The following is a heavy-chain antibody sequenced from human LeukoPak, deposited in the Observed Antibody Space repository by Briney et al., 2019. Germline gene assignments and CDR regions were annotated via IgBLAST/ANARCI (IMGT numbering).Heavy chain of an antibody. J-gene: IGHJ6*04. Sequence: PGGSLRLSCAASGFTFSSYEMNWVRQAPGEGLEWVSYISSSGSTIYCADSVKGRFTISRDNAKNSLYLQMNSLRAEDTAVYYCARDGKSIYYDFWSGYPPMDVWGKGTTVTVSS. CDR3: ARDGKSIYYDFWSGYPPMDV. D-gene: IGHD3-3*01. CDR2: ISSSGSTI. CDR1: GFTFSSYE. V-gene: IGHV3-48*03.